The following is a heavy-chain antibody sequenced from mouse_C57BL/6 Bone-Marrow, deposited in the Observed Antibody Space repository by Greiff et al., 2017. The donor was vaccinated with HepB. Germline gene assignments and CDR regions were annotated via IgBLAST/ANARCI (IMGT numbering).Heavy chain of an antibody. Sequence: QVQLQQPGAELVKPGASVKLSCKASGYTFTSYWIHWVKQRPGQGLEWIGMIHPNSGSTNYNEKFKSKATLTVDKSSSTAYMQLSSLTSEDSAVYYCAREGGWFLYYYAMDYWGQGTSVTVSS. D-gene: IGHD2-3*01. CDR3: AREGGWFLYYYAMDY. V-gene: IGHV1-64*01. J-gene: IGHJ4*01. CDR1: GYTFTSYW. CDR2: IHPNSGST.